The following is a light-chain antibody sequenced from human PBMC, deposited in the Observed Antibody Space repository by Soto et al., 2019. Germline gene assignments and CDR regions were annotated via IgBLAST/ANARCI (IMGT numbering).Light chain of an antibody. V-gene: IGKV2D-29*01. CDR1: QSLLQSDGKTY. CDR2: GVS. J-gene: IGKJ1*01. Sequence: DLVMTQTPLSLSVTPGQPASISCKSSQSLLQSDGKTYLYWYLQKAGQPPQLLIYGVSNRFSGVPDRFSGSGSGTDFTLKISRVEAEDVGVYYCMQSIQPWTFGQGTKVEIK. CDR3: MQSIQPWT.